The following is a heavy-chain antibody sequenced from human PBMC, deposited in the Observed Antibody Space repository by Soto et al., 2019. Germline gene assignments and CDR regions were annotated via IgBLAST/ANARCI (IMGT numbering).Heavy chain of an antibody. J-gene: IGHJ4*02. CDR3: ARAGGTTVTGLWHFDS. CDR1: GFIFNTYS. CDR2: IWYDGTQK. V-gene: IGHV3-33*01. Sequence: GGSLRLSCEASGFIFNTYSMHWVRQPPGKGLEWLAAIWYDGTQKYYADSVKGRFIISRDNSKKTLYLKMNSLRAEDTAVYYCARAGGTTVTGLWHFDSWGQGTLVTVSS. D-gene: IGHD4-17*01.